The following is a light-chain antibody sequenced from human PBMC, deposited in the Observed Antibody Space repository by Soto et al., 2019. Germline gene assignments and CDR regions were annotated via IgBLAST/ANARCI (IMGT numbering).Light chain of an antibody. CDR1: QSVSNSY. J-gene: IGKJ1*01. V-gene: IGKV3-20*01. CDR2: GAS. CDR3: HQYGISPPT. Sequence: EIVLTQSPGSLSLSPGERATLSCRASQSVSNSYLAWYQQKPGQAPRLLIYGASSRATGIPDRFSGTGSGTDFTLTISRLEAEDFAVYSCHQYGISPPTFGQGTKVDTK.